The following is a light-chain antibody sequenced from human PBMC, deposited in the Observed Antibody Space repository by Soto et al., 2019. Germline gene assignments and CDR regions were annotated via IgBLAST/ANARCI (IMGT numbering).Light chain of an antibody. Sequence: QSVLTQPPSMSETPGQRVIISCSGSSSNIGRNVVNWYQQFPGTAPRVVIYTDNRRPSGVPDRFSGSRSGTSASLAISGLQSEDEADYYCATWDDSLNGVVFGGGTQLTVL. CDR2: TDN. CDR3: ATWDDSLNGVV. V-gene: IGLV1-44*01. CDR1: SSNIGRNV. J-gene: IGLJ2*01.